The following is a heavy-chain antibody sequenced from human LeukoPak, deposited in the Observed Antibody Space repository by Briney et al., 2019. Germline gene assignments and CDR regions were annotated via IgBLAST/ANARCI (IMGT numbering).Heavy chain of an antibody. D-gene: IGHD6-19*01. Sequence: SETLSLTCTVSGGSISSYYWSWIRQPPGKGLEWIGYIYYSGSTNYNPSLKSRVTISVDTSKNQFSLKLSSVTAADTAVYYCARVTALAVAGTSWYFDLWGRGTLVTVSS. CDR3: ARVTALAVAGTSWYFDL. CDR2: IYYSGST. V-gene: IGHV4-59*12. J-gene: IGHJ2*01. CDR1: GGSISSYY.